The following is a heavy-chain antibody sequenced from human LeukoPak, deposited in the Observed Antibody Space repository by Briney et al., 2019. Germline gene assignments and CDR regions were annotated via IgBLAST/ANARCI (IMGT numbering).Heavy chain of an antibody. D-gene: IGHD5-24*01. CDR3: ARRDGYGAYDI. CDR1: GYSFTSYW. J-gene: IGHJ3*02. V-gene: IGHV5-51*01. Sequence: GESLQISCKSSGYSFTSYWIAWVRQMPGKGLEWMGIIYPSDSDTRYSPSFQGQVTISADKSITTAYLQWSSLKASDTAMYYCARRDGYGAYDIWGQGTMVTVSS. CDR2: IYPSDSDT.